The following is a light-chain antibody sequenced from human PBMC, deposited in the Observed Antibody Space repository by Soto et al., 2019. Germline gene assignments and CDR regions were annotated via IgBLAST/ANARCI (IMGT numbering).Light chain of an antibody. Sequence: EIVLTQSPATLSLSPGDRATLSCRASQSVRSDYFAWYQQKPGQAPRVIIFGVSTRATAIPDRFSGSGSGTDFTLTISRLEPEDFAVYYCLQFDISPLYTFGQGTKVDIK. V-gene: IGKV3-20*01. CDR1: QSVRSDY. J-gene: IGKJ2*01. CDR3: LQFDISPLYT. CDR2: GVS.